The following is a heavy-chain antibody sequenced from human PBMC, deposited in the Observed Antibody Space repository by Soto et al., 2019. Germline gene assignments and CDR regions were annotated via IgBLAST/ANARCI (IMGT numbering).Heavy chain of an antibody. V-gene: IGHV1-46*01. Sequence: QVQLVQSGAEVKKPGASVKVSCKASGYTFTSYYMHWVRQAPGQGLEWMGIINPSGGSTSYAQKFQGRVTMTRDTSTSTVYMELSSLRSEDTAVYFCASGANGILTGYYYGRGGFDYCGQGTLVTVSS. J-gene: IGHJ4*02. CDR1: GYTFTSYY. CDR3: ASGANGILTGYYYGRGGFDY. D-gene: IGHD3-9*01. CDR2: INPSGGST.